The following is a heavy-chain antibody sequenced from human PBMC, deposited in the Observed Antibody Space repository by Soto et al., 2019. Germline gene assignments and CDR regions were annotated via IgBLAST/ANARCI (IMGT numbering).Heavy chain of an antibody. D-gene: IGHD2-2*01. V-gene: IGHV4-34*01. CDR2: INHSGST. CDR3: AREKQTRYYYYYGMDV. Sequence: SETLSLTCAVYGGSFSGYYWSWIRQPPGKGLEWIGEINHSGSTNYNPSLKSRVTISVDTSKNQFSLKLSSVTAADTAVYYCAREKQTRYYYYYGMDVWGQGITVTVSS. CDR1: GGSFSGYY. J-gene: IGHJ6*02.